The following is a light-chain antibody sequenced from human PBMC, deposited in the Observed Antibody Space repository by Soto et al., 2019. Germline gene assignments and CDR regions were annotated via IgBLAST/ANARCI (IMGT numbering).Light chain of an antibody. CDR3: GTWDSSLRRV. J-gene: IGLJ3*02. Sequence: QSVLTQPPSMSAAPGQTVTISCSGSRSVIGNNYVSWYQQFPGTAPKLLIYDNNQRPSGIPDRFSGSKSGTSATLGITGLQTGDEADYYCGTWDSSLRRVFGGGTKVTVL. CDR1: RSVIGNNY. V-gene: IGLV1-51*01. CDR2: DNN.